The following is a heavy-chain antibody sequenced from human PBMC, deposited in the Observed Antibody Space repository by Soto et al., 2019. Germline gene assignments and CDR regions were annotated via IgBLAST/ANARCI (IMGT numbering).Heavy chain of an antibody. CDR2: IYYSGST. CDR3: ARGRGDTAMAWYY. V-gene: IGHV4-59*01. J-gene: IGHJ4*02. D-gene: IGHD5-18*01. CDR1: GGSISSYY. Sequence: QVQLQESGPGLVKPSETLSLTCTVSGGSISSYYWSWIRQPPGKGLEWIGYIYYSGSTKYNPSLKSRVTISVDTSKSQFSLKLSSVTAADTAVYYCARGRGDTAMAWYYWGQGTLVTVSS.